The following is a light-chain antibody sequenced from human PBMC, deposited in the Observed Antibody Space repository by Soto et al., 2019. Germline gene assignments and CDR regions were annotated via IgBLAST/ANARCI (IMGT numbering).Light chain of an antibody. CDR1: QGIRND. J-gene: IGKJ1*01. CDR3: LKNYNSPRW. Sequence: AIQMTQSPSSLSASVGDRVTITCRASQGIRNDLGWYQQKPGKAPKLLIYAASSLQSGVPSRFSGSASGTVFPLTTTTLQPKDFEFYSCLKNYNSPRWFGKGTKVEI. V-gene: IGKV1-6*01. CDR2: AAS.